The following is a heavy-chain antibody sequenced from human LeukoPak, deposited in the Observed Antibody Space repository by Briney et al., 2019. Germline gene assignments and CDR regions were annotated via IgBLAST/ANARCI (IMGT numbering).Heavy chain of an antibody. D-gene: IGHD3-3*01. CDR2: IYYSGST. V-gene: IGHV4-39*01. Sequence: PSETLSLTCTVSGGSISSSSYYWGWIRQPPGKGLEWIGSIYYSGSTYYNPSLKSRVTISVDTPKNQFSLKLSSVTAADTAVYYCARQNYDFWSGYYTGAYFDYWGQGTLVTVSS. J-gene: IGHJ4*02. CDR3: ARQNYDFWSGYYTGAYFDY. CDR1: GGSISSSSYY.